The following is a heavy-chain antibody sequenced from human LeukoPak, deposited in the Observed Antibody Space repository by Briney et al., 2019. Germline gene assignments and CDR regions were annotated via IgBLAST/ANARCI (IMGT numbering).Heavy chain of an antibody. V-gene: IGHV3-30-3*01. J-gene: IGHJ4*02. CDR3: ARDIQPGIPSFDY. CDR2: ISYDGSNK. D-gene: IGHD3-10*01. Sequence: GRSLRLSCAASGFTFSSYAMHWVRQAPGKGLEWVAVISYDGSNKYYADSVKGRFTISRDNSKNTLYLQMNSLRAEDTAVYYCARDIQPGIPSFDYWGQGTLVTVSS. CDR1: GFTFSSYA.